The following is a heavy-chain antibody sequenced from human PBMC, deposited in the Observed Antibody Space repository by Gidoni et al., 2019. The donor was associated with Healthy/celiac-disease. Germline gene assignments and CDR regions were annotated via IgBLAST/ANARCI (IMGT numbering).Heavy chain of an antibody. CDR2: IRSKANSYAT. CDR3: TSRTSISTVTTRAFDI. D-gene: IGHD4-17*01. CDR1: GFTFRGSA. V-gene: IGHV3-73*01. J-gene: IGHJ3*02. Sequence: EVQLVESGGGLVQPGGSLNLSCAASGFTFRGSALHWVRQASGKGLEWVGRIRSKANSYATAYAASVKGRFTISRDDSKNTAYLQMNSLKTEDTAVYYCTSRTSISTVTTRAFDIWGQGTMVTVSS.